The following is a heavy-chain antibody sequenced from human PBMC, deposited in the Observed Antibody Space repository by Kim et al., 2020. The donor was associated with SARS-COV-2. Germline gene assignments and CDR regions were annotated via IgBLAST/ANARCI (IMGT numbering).Heavy chain of an antibody. V-gene: IGHV3-74*01. CDR2: INTDESTI. CDR3: VRSGGWPDY. Sequence: GGSLRLSFAASGFTFSNYWMHWVRQAPGKGLVWVSHINTDESTINYADSVKGRFTISRDNAKNTLYLQMNSLRVEDTAVYYCVRSGGWPDYWGQGTLVTVSS. J-gene: IGHJ4*02. CDR1: GFTFSNYW. D-gene: IGHD2-15*01.